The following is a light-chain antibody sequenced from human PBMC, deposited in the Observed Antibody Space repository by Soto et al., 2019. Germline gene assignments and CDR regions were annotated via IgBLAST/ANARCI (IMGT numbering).Light chain of an antibody. CDR2: DVS. J-gene: IGLJ3*02. CDR3: SSYTSITTMV. V-gene: IGLV2-14*01. Sequence: QSVLTQPASVSGSPGQSITISCTGTSSDVGGYNYVSWYQQHPGKAPKLMIFDVSNRPSGVSNRFSGSKSGNTASLTISGLQAEDEAHYYCSSYTSITTMVFGGGTKLTVL. CDR1: SSDVGGYNY.